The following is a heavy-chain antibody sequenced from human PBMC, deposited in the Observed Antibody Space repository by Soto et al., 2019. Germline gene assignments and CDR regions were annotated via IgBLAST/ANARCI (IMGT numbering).Heavy chain of an antibody. CDR1: GFTFRSYV. Sequence: QVQLVESGGGVVQPGTSLRLSCVGSGFTFRSYVIHWVRQAPGKGLEWVALTSYDGSNNFYGDSVKGRFTISRHNSRNTVRVEMASLTFDDTALYYCARWGTSGGLDVCGEGSVVSVSS. J-gene: IGHJ4*02. CDR2: TSYDGSNN. D-gene: IGHD3-10*01. CDR3: ARWGTSGGLDV. V-gene: IGHV3-33*05.